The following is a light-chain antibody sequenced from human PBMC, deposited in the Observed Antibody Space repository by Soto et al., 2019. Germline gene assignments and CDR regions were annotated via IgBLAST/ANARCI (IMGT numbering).Light chain of an antibody. CDR3: QSYDISLSGSRVV. CDR1: SSNIGAGYD. V-gene: IGLV1-40*01. J-gene: IGLJ2*01. CDR2: VNN. Sequence: QSVLTQPPSVSGAPGQRVTISCTGSSSNIGAGYDVHWYQQLPGTAPKLLIYVNNNRPSRVPDRFSGSKSGTSASLAITGLQAEDEADYYCQSYDISLSGSRVVFGGGTKLTVL.